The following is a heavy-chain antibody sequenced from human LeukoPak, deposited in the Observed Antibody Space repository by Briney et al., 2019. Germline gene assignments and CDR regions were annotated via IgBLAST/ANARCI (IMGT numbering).Heavy chain of an antibody. D-gene: IGHD3-10*01. CDR2: ISSTSSHI. CDR3: ARGVRKILKYIDP. Sequence: GGSLRLSCSASGFTFDRSGMLWVRQAPGKGLEWVSSISSTSSHIYYADSVMGRFTISRDNDKNLMFLEMNSLRADDTAVYFCARGVRKILKYIDPWGQGTLVTVSS. J-gene: IGHJ5*02. V-gene: IGHV3-21*01. CDR1: GFTFDRSG.